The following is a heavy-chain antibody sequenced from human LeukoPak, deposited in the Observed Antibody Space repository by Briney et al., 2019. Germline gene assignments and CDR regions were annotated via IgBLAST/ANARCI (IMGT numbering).Heavy chain of an antibody. CDR2: INTDGSST. J-gene: IGHJ3*02. V-gene: IGHV3-74*01. D-gene: IGHD2-15*01. CDR3: ASPKRGGASDM. Sequence: PGGFLRLSCAASGFTFSTYWMHWVRQAPGKGLVWVSRINTDGSSTNYADSVKGRFTISRDNAKNTLYLQMNSLRAEDTAVYYCASPKRGGASDMWGQGTVVTVSS. CDR1: GFTFSTYW.